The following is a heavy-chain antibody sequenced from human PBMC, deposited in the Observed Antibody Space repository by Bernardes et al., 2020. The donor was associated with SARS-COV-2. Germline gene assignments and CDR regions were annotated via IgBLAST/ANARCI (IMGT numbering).Heavy chain of an antibody. J-gene: IGHJ5*02. CDR1: GLTFSSYW. D-gene: IGHD3-3*01. CDR3: ARGSDFWSGYADWFDP. CDR2: INSDASST. V-gene: IGHV3-74*01. Sequence: GGSLRLSCAASGLTFSSYWMHWVRQAPGKGLVWVSRINSDASSTNYADSVMGRFTISRDNAKNTLYLQMNSLRAEDTAVYYCARGSDFWSGYADWFDPWGQGTLVTVSS.